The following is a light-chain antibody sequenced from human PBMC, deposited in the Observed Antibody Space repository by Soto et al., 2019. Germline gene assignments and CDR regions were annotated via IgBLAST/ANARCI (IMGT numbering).Light chain of an antibody. V-gene: IGKV3-20*01. CDR2: DAF. CDR3: QEYDASPIT. J-gene: IGKJ5*01. CDR1: QSIRSER. Sequence: EIVLTQSPDTLSLSPGERATLSCRASQSIRSERLAWYQQKPGQAPRLVIFDAFNRASGMPERFSGSGSGTDFTLTITRLEPEDFAVYYCQEYDASPITFGLGTRLEIK.